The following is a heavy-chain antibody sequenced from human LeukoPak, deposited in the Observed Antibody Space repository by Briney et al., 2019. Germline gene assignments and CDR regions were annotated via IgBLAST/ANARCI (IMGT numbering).Heavy chain of an antibody. D-gene: IGHD2-21*01. V-gene: IGHV3-7*01. J-gene: IGHJ4*02. CDR2: IKQDGSEK. CDR3: ARDGEHINLLDY. Sequence: GGSLRLSCAASGFTFSIYWMSWVRQAPGKGLEWVANIKQDGSEKYYVDSVKGRFTISRDNTKNTLYLQMSSLRGEDTAIYYCARDGEHINLLDYWGQGTLVTVSS. CDR1: GFTFSIYW.